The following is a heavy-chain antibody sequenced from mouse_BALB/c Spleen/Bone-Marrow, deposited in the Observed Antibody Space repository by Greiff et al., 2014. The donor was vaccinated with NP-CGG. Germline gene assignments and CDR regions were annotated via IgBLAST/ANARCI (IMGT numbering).Heavy chain of an antibody. D-gene: IGHD2-10*01. Sequence: DVHLVESGGGLVKPGGSLKLSCAASGFAFSSYDMSWVRQTPEKRLEWVAYISSGGGSTYYPDTVKGRFTISRDNAKNTLYLQMSSLMSEDTAMYYCARQGAYYGNYKYFDVWGAGTTVTVSS. CDR1: GFAFSSYD. J-gene: IGHJ1*01. V-gene: IGHV5-12-1*01. CDR2: ISSGGGST. CDR3: ARQGAYYGNYKYFDV.